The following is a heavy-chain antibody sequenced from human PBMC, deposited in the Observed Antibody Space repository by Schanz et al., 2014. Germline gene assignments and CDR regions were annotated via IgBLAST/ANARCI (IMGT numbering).Heavy chain of an antibody. V-gene: IGHV4-59*08. Sequence: QVQLQESGPGLVKPSETLSLTCTVSGGSIRGYYCSWIRQPPGKGLEWIGYVHSSGSTNYNSSLKSRVTIPVDTPKTRFSRKLSSVTAADTAVYYCARHLPGGYNNHGWFDPWGQGTLVTVSS. CDR2: VHSSGST. J-gene: IGHJ5*02. D-gene: IGHD4-4*01. CDR1: GGSIRGYY. CDR3: ARHLPGGYNNHGWFDP.